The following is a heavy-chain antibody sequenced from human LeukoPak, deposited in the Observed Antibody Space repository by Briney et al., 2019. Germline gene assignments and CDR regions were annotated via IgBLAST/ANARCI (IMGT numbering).Heavy chain of an antibody. CDR1: GGTSSTYT. CDR3: ARVDRYFFYLDV. Sequence: SVKVSCKASGGTSSTYTITWVRQAPGQGLEWMGGIIPIFRTPNYAQKFQGRVTITTDASTSTAYMKLSSLKANDTAIYYCARVDRYFFYLDVWGQGTTVTVSS. CDR2: IIPIFRTP. J-gene: IGHJ6*03. V-gene: IGHV1-69*05.